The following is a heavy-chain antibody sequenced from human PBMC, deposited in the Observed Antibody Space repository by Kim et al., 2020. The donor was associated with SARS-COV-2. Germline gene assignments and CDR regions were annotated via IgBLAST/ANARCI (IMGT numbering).Heavy chain of an antibody. J-gene: IGHJ6*01. CDR2: IDGSDGST. Sequence: GGSLRLSCTTSGFTFSGYGMSWVRQAPGKGLEWVSSIDGSDGSTYYVDSVKGRFTISRDNSKNTLYLRMYGLRADDTAVYYCTKGGWRRLRYHCCHG. V-gene: IGHV3-23*05. CDR1: GFTFSGYG. D-gene: IGHD2-15*01. CDR3: TKGGWRRLRYHCCHG.